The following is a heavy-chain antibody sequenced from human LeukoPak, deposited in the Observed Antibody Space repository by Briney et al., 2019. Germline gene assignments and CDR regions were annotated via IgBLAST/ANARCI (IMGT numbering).Heavy chain of an antibody. J-gene: IGHJ4*02. D-gene: IGHD3-10*01. V-gene: IGHV3-30*18. CDR1: GFTFSSYG. CDR2: ISYDGSNK. CDR3: AKRAMVRGVIINRRNYFDY. Sequence: GALRLSCAASGFTFSSYGMHCVRQAPGKGLEWVAVISYDGSNKYYADSVKCRFTISRDNSKNTLYLQMNSLRAEDTAVYYCAKRAMVRGVIINRRNYFDYWGQGTLVTVSS.